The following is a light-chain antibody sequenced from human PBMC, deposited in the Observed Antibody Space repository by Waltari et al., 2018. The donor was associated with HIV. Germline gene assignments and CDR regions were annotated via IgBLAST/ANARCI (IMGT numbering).Light chain of an antibody. J-gene: IGLJ2*01. Sequence: QFVLTQPPSVSGAPGQRVTLSCTGSSSNIRASYDVPWYQQLPGTAPKLLIYDNNNRPSGVPDRFSGSKSGTSASLAITGLQAEDEADYYCQSYDSRLGVLFGGGTKLTVL. CDR1: SSNIRASYD. CDR2: DNN. V-gene: IGLV1-40*01. CDR3: QSYDSRLGVL.